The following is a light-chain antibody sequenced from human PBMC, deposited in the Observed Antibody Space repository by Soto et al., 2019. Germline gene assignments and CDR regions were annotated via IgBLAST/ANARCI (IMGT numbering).Light chain of an antibody. V-gene: IGKV3-15*01. CDR3: QQYYNWPPWT. CDR2: GAS. Sequence: EIVMTQSPATLSVSPGERATLSCRASQSVSSNLAWYQQKPGQAPRLLIYGASTRATGIPARFSGSGSGTEFTLPISSLQSEDFLFYYCQQYYNWPPWTFGQGTKVEIQ. J-gene: IGKJ1*01. CDR1: QSVSSN.